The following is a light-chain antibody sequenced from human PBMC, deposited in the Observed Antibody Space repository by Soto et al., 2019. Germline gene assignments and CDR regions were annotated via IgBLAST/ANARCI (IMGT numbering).Light chain of an antibody. CDR1: QNVNSN. CDR2: GAS. V-gene: IGKV3-15*01. J-gene: IGKJ1*01. CDR3: QQYYNWQPR. Sequence: EIVLTQSPVIVSLSPGERATLSCRASQNVNSNLAWYQQKPGQAPRLLIYGASTRATGIPSRFSGSGSGTDFTLTITSLQSEDNALYYCQQYYNWQPRFGQGTKVDIK.